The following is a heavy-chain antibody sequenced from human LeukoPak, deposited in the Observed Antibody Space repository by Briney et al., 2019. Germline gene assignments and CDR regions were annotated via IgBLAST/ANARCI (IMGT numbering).Heavy chain of an antibody. CDR1: GFTFSSYA. D-gene: IGHD1-1*01. V-gene: IGHV3-23*01. CDR3: ATIRGNFDYFDY. Sequence: GGSLRLSCAASGFTFSSYAMTWVRQAPGKGLEWVSGISGSGGATYSADSVKGRFTISRDNPKNTLYLQMNSLRAEDTAVYYCATIRGNFDYFDYWGQGTLVTVSS. J-gene: IGHJ4*02. CDR2: ISGSGGAT.